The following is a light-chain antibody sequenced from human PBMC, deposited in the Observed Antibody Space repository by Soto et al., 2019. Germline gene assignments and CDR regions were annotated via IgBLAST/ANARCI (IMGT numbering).Light chain of an antibody. CDR2: LGS. Sequence: DIVMTQSPLSLPVTPGEPASISCRSSQSLLHSNGYNYLDWYLQKPGQSPQLLIYLGSNRSSGVPDRFSGSGSGTDFTLKISRVEAEDVGVYYCLQALHAHWTFGYWTKV. CDR3: LQALHAHWT. V-gene: IGKV2-28*01. CDR1: QSLLHSNGYNY. J-gene: IGKJ1*01.